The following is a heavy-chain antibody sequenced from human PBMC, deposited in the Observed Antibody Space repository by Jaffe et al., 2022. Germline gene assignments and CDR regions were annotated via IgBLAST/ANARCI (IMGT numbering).Heavy chain of an antibody. V-gene: IGHV4-38-2*01. CDR3: ARGHNPRKYYYDSSGRYYFDY. D-gene: IGHD3-22*01. Sequence: QVQLQESGPGLVKPSETLSLTCAVSGYSISSGYYWGWIRQPPGKGLEWIGSIYHSGSTYYNPSLKSRVTISVDTSKNQFSLKLSSVTAADTAVYYCARGHNPRKYYYDSSGRYYFDYWGQGTLVTVSS. CDR2: IYHSGST. J-gene: IGHJ4*02. CDR1: GYSISSGYY.